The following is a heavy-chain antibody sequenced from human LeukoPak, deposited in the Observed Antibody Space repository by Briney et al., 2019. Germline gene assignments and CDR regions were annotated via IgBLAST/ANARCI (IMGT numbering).Heavy chain of an antibody. J-gene: IGHJ4*02. V-gene: IGHV4-59*08. Sequence: SETLSLTCIVSGSSINNYYWSWIRQPPGKGLEWIGHIYYSGSTDYNPSLKSRVTISVDTSKNQFSLKLNSVTAADTAVYYCARHRGPAADFFCDYWGQGALVTVSS. D-gene: IGHD2-2*01. CDR3: ARHRGPAADFFCDY. CDR2: IYYSGST. CDR1: GSSINNYY.